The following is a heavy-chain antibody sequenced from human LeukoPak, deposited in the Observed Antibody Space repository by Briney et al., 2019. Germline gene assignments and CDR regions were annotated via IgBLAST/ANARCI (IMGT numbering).Heavy chain of an antibody. CDR3: ARTGDSSAFYRNAIDY. CDR1: GGSMTSSSYY. CDR2: IYYRGST. D-gene: IGHD3-22*01. V-gene: IGHV4-39*07. J-gene: IGHJ4*02. Sequence: PSETLSLTCTVSGGSMTSSSYYWGWIRQPPGKGLEWIGSIYYRGSTYYNPSLRSRITMSLDTSKSQFSLKLSSVTAADTALYYCARTGDSSAFYRNAIDYWGQGTLVTVSS.